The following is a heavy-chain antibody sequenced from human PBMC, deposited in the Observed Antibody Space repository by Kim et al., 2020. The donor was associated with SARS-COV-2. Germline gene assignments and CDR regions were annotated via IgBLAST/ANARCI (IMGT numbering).Heavy chain of an antibody. D-gene: IGHD1-1*01. CDR2: IYPGDSDT. J-gene: IGHJ6*02. CDR1: GYSFTSYW. Sequence: GESLKISCKGSGYSFTSYWIGWVRQMPGKGLEWMGIIYPGDSDTRYSPSFQGQVTISADKSISTAYLQWSSLKASDTAMYYCARQLGTTTIHHYGMDVWGQGTTVTVSS. V-gene: IGHV5-51*01. CDR3: ARQLGTTTIHHYGMDV.